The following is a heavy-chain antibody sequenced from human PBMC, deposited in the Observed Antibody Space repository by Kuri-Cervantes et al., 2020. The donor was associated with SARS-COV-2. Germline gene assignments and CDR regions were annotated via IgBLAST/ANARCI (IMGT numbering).Heavy chain of an antibody. CDR1: GFTFSSYG. J-gene: IGHJ6*02. D-gene: IGHD3-10*01. CDR2: IWYDESNK. Sequence: GGSLRLSCAASGFTFSSYGMHWVRQAPGKGLEWVAVIWYDESNKYYADSVKGRFTISRDNSKNTLYLQMNSLRAEDTAVYYCARDYGSGPSGAYYYYGMDVWGQGTTVTVSS. V-gene: IGHV3-33*01. CDR3: ARDYGSGPSGAYYYYGMDV.